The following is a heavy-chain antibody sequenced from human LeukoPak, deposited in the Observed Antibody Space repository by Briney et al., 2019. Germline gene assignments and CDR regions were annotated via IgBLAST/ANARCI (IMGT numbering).Heavy chain of an antibody. V-gene: IGHV5-51*01. Sequence: GESLRISCKGSGDSFTSYWIAWVRQMPGKGLEWMGIIYPGDSDTRYSPSFQGQVTISADRSISTAYLQWSSLKASDTAMYYCARQAYVSGSHEWYYFDYWGQGTLVTVSS. D-gene: IGHD1-26*01. CDR2: IYPGDSDT. J-gene: IGHJ4*02. CDR1: GDSFTSYW. CDR3: ARQAYVSGSHEWYYFDY.